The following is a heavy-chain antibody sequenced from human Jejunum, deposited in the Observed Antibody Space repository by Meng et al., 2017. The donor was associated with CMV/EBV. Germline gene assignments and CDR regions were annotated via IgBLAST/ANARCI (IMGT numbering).Heavy chain of an antibody. J-gene: IGHJ4*02. CDR3: ARNGFYSLDF. Sequence: LTCAVSGDSMSSSDWWCWVRQPPGKGLECIGVIYHGESATYSPSLKSRVTISVDKSKNQLSLKLSSVTAADTAVYYCARNGFYSLDFWGQGTLVTVSS. V-gene: IGHV4-4*02. D-gene: IGHD3-22*01. CDR1: GDSMSSSDW. CDR2: IYHGESA.